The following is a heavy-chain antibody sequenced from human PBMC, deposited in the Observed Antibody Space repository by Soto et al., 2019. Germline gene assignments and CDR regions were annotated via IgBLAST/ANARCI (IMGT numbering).Heavy chain of an antibody. CDR3: ARVERGTVTTVVGAFTI. CDR2: INHSGRT. CDR1: GGSFSGYY. J-gene: IGHJ3*02. Sequence: QVQLQQCGAGLLNPSETLSLTCAVYGGSFSGYYWSWIRQPPGKGLEWIGEINHSGRTNYNTSRTRRVTISTDTRNNQLSLKLNSVTAAGTAVYYCARVERGTVTTVVGAFTIWGRGPRVTVSS. V-gene: IGHV4-34*01. D-gene: IGHD1-1*01.